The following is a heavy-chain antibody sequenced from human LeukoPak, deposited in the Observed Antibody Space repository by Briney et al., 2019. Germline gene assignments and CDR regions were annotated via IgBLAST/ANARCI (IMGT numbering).Heavy chain of an antibody. J-gene: IGHJ5*02. CDR3: ARHRVRIAAAVLLFDP. CDR2: IYYSGST. Sequence: PSETLSLTCTVSGGSISSYYWSWIRQPPGKGLEWIGYIYYSGSTNYNPSLKSRVTISVDTSKNQFSLKLSSVTAADTAVYYCARHRVRIAAAVLLFDPWGQGTPVTVSS. V-gene: IGHV4-59*08. D-gene: IGHD6-13*01. CDR1: GGSISSYY.